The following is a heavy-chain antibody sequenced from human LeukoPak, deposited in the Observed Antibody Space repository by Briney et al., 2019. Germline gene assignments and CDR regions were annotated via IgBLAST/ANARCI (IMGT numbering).Heavy chain of an antibody. V-gene: IGHV1-18*04. D-gene: IGHD3-10*01. CDR3: ARVPMVRGVIIPNWFDP. CDR1: GYTFTSYG. J-gene: IGHJ5*02. Sequence: ASVKVSCKASGYTFTSYGISWVRQAPGQGLECMGWISAYNGNTNYAQKLQGRVTMTTDTSTSTAYMELRSLRSDDTAVYYCARVPMVRGVIIPNWFDPWGQGTLVTVSS. CDR2: ISAYNGNT.